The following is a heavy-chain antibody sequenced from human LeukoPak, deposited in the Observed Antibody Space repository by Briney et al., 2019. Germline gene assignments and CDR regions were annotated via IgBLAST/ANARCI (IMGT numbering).Heavy chain of an antibody. J-gene: IGHJ4*02. CDR1: GFTFSSYW. D-gene: IGHD4/OR15-4a*01. CDR3: ARASMGGRDYHLDS. Sequence: GGSLRLSCAASGFTFSSYWMTGVRQAPGKGLEGWANIKQDGTDKYYVDSVKGRFTISRDNAKNSLFLQLGSLRADDTAVYYCARASMGGRDYHLDSWGQGTLVTVSS. CDR2: IKQDGTDK. V-gene: IGHV3-7*01.